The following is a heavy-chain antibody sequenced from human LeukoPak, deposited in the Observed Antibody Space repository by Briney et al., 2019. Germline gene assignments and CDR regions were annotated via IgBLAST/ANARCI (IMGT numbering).Heavy chain of an antibody. D-gene: IGHD3-10*01. CDR1: GVTFSDYY. V-gene: IGHV3-11*06. CDR2: ISSSSSYT. Sequence: GGSLRLSCAASGVTFSDYYMSWIRQAPGKGLEWVSYISSSSSYTNYADSVKGRFTISRDNAKNSLYLQMNSLRAEDTAVYYCARAGEGDGSGSYYFDYWGQGTLVTVSS. J-gene: IGHJ4*02. CDR3: ARAGEGDGSGSYYFDY.